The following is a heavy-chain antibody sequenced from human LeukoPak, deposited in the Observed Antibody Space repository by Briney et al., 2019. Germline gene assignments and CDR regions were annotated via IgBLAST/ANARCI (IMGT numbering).Heavy chain of an antibody. Sequence: ASVKVSCKASGYTFTGYYMHWVRQAPGQGLEWMGWINPNSGGTNYAQKFQGRVTMTRDTSISTAYMELSSLRSEDTAVYYCAASHPAAGNDYWGQGTLVTVSS. V-gene: IGHV1-2*02. D-gene: IGHD6-13*01. CDR3: AASHPAAGNDY. J-gene: IGHJ4*02. CDR1: GYTFTGYY. CDR2: INPNSGGT.